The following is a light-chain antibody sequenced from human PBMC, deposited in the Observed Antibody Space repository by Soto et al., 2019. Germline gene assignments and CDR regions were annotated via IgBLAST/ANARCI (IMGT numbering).Light chain of an antibody. CDR3: QQYNTYRT. J-gene: IGKJ1*01. CDR1: QSIRSW. Sequence: DIQMTQSPSTLSASVGDRVTITCRASQSIRSWLAWYQQKPGKAPKLLIYKASSLETGVPSRFSGRGSGTEFTLTISSLQPDDSATYYCQQYNTYRTCGQGTKVEIK. V-gene: IGKV1-5*03. CDR2: KAS.